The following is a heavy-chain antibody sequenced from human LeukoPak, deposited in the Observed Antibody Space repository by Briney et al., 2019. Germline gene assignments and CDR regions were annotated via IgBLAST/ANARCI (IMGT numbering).Heavy chain of an antibody. D-gene: IGHD2-2*01. CDR2: ISGRADNI. CDR3: AKRTCSSTSCPNGFDP. J-gene: IGHJ5*02. Sequence: PGGSLRLSCAASGFTFSSYAMSWVRQAPGKGLEWVSLISGRADNIYYADSVRGRFTISRDNSKNTLYLQMNRLRAEDTAVYYCAKRTCSSTSCPNGFDPWGQGTLVTVSS. CDR1: GFTFSSYA. V-gene: IGHV3-23*01.